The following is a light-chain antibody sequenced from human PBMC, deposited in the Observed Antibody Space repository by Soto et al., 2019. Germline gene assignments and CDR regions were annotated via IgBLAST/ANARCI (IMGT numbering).Light chain of an antibody. J-gene: IGLJ1*01. CDR1: SSDVGGYNY. V-gene: IGLV2-11*01. Sequence: QSVLTQPRSVSGSPGQSVTISCTGTSSDVGGYNYVSWYQQHPGKAPKLMIYDVNKRPSGVPDRFSGSKSDNTASLTISGLQAEDEADYYCCSYAGSFSYVFGTGTKLTVL. CDR2: DVN. CDR3: CSYAGSFSYV.